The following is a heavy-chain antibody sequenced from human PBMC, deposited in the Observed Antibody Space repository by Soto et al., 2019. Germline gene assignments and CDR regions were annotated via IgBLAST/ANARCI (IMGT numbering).Heavy chain of an antibody. D-gene: IGHD6-13*01. CDR2: IIPIFGTA. CDR3: AKVPPGSSSWAPCECDYGMDV. Sequence: QVQLVQSGAEVKKPGSSVKVSCKASGGTFSSYAISWVRQAPGQGLEWMGGIIPIFGTANYAQKFQGRVTITADETTSIANMELSSLRPEDTAVYYWAKVPPGSSSWAPCECDYGMDVWGQGTTVTVSS. CDR1: GGTFSSYA. J-gene: IGHJ6*02. V-gene: IGHV1-69*01.